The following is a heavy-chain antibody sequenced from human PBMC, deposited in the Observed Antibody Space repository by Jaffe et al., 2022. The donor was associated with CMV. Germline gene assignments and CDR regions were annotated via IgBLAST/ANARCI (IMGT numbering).Heavy chain of an antibody. Sequence: EVQLVESGGGLVKPGGSLRLSCAASGFTFSSYSMNWVRQAPGKGLEWVSSISSSSSYIYYADSVKGRFTISRDNAKNSLYLQMNSLRAEDTAVYYCARDLVVTRGKLGYWGQGTLVTVSS. D-gene: IGHD2-21*02. J-gene: IGHJ4*02. CDR1: GFTFSSYS. CDR3: ARDLVVTRGKLGY. V-gene: IGHV3-21*01. CDR2: ISSSSSYI.